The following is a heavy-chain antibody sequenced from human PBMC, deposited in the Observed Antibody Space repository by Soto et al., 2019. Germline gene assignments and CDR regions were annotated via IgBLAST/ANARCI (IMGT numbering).Heavy chain of an antibody. V-gene: IGHV3-9*01. D-gene: IGHD6-19*01. CDR3: AKAQGGSSVYGMDV. Sequence: GGSLRLSCAASGFTFDDYAMHWVRQAPGKGLEWVSGISWNSGSIGYADSVKGRFTISRDNAKNSLYLQMNSLRAEDTALYYCAKAQGGSSVYGMDVWGPGTTMTV. CDR1: GFTFDDYA. J-gene: IGHJ6*02. CDR2: ISWNSGSI.